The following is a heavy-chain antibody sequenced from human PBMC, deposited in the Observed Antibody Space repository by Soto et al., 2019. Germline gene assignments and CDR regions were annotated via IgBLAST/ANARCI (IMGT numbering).Heavy chain of an antibody. V-gene: IGHV3-7*01. CDR2: IKQDGSEK. CDR3: AREIRCTNGVCYYYGMDV. J-gene: IGHJ6*02. Sequence: GGSLRLSCAASGFTFSSYWMSWVRQAPGKGLEWVANIKQDGSEKYYVDSVKGRFTISRDNAKNSLYLQMNSLRAEDTAVYYCAREIRCTNGVCYYYGMDVWGQGTTVTVSS. CDR1: GFTFSSYW. D-gene: IGHD2-8*01.